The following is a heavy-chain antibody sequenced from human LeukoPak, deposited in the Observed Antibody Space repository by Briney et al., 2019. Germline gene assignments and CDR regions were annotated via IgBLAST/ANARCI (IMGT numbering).Heavy chain of an antibody. CDR2: IYHSGST. CDR1: GYSISSGYY. CDR3: ASEYYYGSGNARSWFDP. Sequence: SETLSLTCTVSGYSISSGYYWGWIRQPPGKGLEWIGSIYHSGSTYYNPTLKSRVTISVDTSKNQFSLKLSSVTAADTAVYYCASEYYYGSGNARSWFDPWGQGTLVTVSS. V-gene: IGHV4-38-2*02. D-gene: IGHD3-10*01. J-gene: IGHJ5*02.